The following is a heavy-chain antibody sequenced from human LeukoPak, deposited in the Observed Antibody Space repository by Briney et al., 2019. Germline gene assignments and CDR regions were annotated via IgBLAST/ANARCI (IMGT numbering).Heavy chain of an antibody. CDR2: ISPDGSEG. J-gene: IGHJ4*02. D-gene: IGHD3-10*01. V-gene: IGHV3-7*03. Sequence: GGSLRLSCAVSGFTFSNYWMGWVRKAPGKGLEGVANISPDGSEGFYVDSLKGRFTISRDSSTNTLYLQLSSLRAEDTAIYYCARGGSVFAYFFDYWGQGTLVTVSS. CDR1: GFTFSNYW. CDR3: ARGGSVFAYFFDY.